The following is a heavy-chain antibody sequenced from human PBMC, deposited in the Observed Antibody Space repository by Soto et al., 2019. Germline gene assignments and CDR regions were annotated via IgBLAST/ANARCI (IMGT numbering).Heavy chain of an antibody. J-gene: IGHJ6*02. CDR3: ARGKSGYDFWSGYYRTKSNYYYYGMDV. V-gene: IGHV1-8*01. CDR1: GYTFTSYD. D-gene: IGHD3-3*01. Sequence: ASVKVSCKASGYTFTSYDINWVRQATGQGLEWMGWMNPNSGNTGYAQKFQGRVTMTRNTSISTAYMELSSLRSEDTAVYYCARGKSGYDFWSGYYRTKSNYYYYGMDVWGQGTTVTVSS. CDR2: MNPNSGNT.